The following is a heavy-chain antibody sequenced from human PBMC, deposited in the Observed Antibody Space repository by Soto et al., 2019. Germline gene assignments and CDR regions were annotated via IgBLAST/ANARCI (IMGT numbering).Heavy chain of an antibody. V-gene: IGHV1-18*01. D-gene: IGHD2-2*01. CDR1: GYTFTSYG. Sequence: QVQLVQSGAEVKKPGASVKVSCKASGYTFTSYGISWVRQAPGQGLEWMGWISAYNGNTNYAQKLQGRVTMTTETSTRTAYMELRSLRSDDTAVYYCARSLYCSSTSCEAYYYYGMDVWGQGTTVTVSS. J-gene: IGHJ6*02. CDR2: ISAYNGNT. CDR3: ARSLYCSSTSCEAYYYYGMDV.